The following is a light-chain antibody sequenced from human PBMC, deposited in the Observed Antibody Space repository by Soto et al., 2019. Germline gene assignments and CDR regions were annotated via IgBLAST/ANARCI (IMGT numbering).Light chain of an antibody. CDR3: MQSLQTPGT. CDR2: LGS. Sequence: DIVMTQSPLSLPVTPGEAASISCRSSQSLLHTNGNTYLDWYVQKPGHSPQLLVYLGSNRAYGAPDRFSGSGSGTDFTLKISRVEAEDVGVYYCMQSLQTPGTFGQGTKVAIK. V-gene: IGKV2-28*01. J-gene: IGKJ1*01. CDR1: QSLLHTNGNTY.